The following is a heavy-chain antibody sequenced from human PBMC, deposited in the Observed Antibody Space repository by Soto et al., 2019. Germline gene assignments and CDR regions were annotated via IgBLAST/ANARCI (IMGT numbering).Heavy chain of an antibody. V-gene: IGHV1-46*01. Sequence: ASVTVSRKAYLYSFPNYYSHQLRQAPGQGREWMRIINHSVASTTYPQKFQGRVTMTRDTSTSTVHMELITLRSEDTDVYYCVRYQVGGPLDVWGPGAPVIVS. CDR1: LYSFPNYY. CDR3: VRYQVGGPLDV. CDR2: INHSVAST. D-gene: IGHD6-19*01. J-gene: IGHJ6*02.